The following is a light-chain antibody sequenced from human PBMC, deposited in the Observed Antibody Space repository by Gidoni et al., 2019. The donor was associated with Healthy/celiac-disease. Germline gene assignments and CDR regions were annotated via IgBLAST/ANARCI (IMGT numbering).Light chain of an antibody. CDR2: LGS. Sequence: DIVIPQSPLSLPVTPGEPASISCRSSQSLLHINGYNYLDWYLQKPGQSPQLLIYLGSNRASGVPDRFSGSGSGTDFTLKISRVEAEHVGVYYCMQALQTPFTFGPGTKVDIK. V-gene: IGKV2-28*01. CDR1: QSLLHINGYNY. J-gene: IGKJ3*01. CDR3: MQALQTPFT.